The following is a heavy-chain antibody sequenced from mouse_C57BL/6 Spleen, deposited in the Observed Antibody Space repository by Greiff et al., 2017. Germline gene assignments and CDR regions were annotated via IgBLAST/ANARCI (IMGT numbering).Heavy chain of an antibody. CDR3: ARGWADY. D-gene: IGHD1-1*02. CDR2: ISYDGSN. CDR1: GYSITSGYY. J-gene: IGHJ2*01. V-gene: IGHV3-6*01. Sequence: ESGPGLVKPSQSLSLTCSVTGYSITSGYYWNWIRQFQGNKLEWMGYISYDGSNNYNPSLKNRISITRDTSKNQFFLKLTSVTTEDTATYYCARGWADYWGQGTTLTVSS.